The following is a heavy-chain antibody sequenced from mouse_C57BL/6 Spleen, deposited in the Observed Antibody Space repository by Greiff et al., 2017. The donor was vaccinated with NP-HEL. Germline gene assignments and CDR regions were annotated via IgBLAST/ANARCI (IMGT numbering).Heavy chain of an antibody. CDR1: GYTFTDYY. Sequence: VQLQQSGPELVKPGASVKISCKASGYTFTDYYMNWVKQSHGKSLEWIGDINPNNGGTSYNQKFKGKATLTVDKSSSTAYMELRSLTSEDSAVYYCASPTTGTGYAMDYWGQGTSVTVSS. D-gene: IGHD4-1*02. CDR2: INPNNGGT. V-gene: IGHV1-26*01. J-gene: IGHJ4*01. CDR3: ASPTTGTGYAMDY.